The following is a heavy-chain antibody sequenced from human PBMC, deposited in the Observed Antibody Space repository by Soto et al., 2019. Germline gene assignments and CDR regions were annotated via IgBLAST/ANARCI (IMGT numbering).Heavy chain of an antibody. V-gene: IGHV3-23*01. CDR1: GFTFSSYA. J-gene: IGHJ3*02. CDR3: ARDGAVEMATIGNAFDI. Sequence: EVQLLESGGGLVQPGGSLRLSCAASGFTFSSYAMSWVRQAPGKGLEWVSAISGSGGSTYYADSVKGRFTISRDNSKNTLYLQMNSLRAEDTAVYYCARDGAVEMATIGNAFDIWGQGTMVTVSS. CDR2: ISGSGGST. D-gene: IGHD5-12*01.